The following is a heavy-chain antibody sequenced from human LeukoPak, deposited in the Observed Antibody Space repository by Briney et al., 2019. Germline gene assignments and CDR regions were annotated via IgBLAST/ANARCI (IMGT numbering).Heavy chain of an antibody. D-gene: IGHD2-21*01. Sequence: GESLRLSCAPYGFTFSGYWVHWVRQAAGKGLVWVPPINADGSFTSYADSVKGRFTVSRDNAKNTLYLQMNSLRAGDTAVYYCARDLVMVNTPGDDFDYWGRGTLVTVSS. J-gene: IGHJ4*02. V-gene: IGHV3-74*01. CDR2: INADGSFT. CDR3: ARDLVMVNTPGDDFDY. CDR1: GFTFSGYW.